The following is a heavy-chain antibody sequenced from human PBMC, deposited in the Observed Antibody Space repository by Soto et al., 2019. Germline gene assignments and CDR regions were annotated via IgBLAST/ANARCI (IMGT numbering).Heavy chain of an antibody. D-gene: IGHD3-22*01. CDR3: AHSIYYYDSSGYSMPFDY. CDR1: GFSLSTSGVG. CDR2: IYWDDDK. V-gene: IGHV2-5*02. Sequence: QITLKESGPTLVKPTQTLTLTCTFSGFSLSTSGVGVGWIRQPPGKALEWLALIYWDDDKRYSPSLKSRLTITKDTSKNQVVLTMTNMDPVDTATYYCAHSIYYYDSSGYSMPFDYWGQGTLVTVSS. J-gene: IGHJ4*02.